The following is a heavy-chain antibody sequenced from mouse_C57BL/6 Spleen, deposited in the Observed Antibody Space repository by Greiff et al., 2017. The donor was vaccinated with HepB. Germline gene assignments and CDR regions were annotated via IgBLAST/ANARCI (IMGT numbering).Heavy chain of an antibody. CDR1: GYTFTSYW. Sequence: VQLQQPGAELVMPGASVKLSCKASGYTFTSYWMHWVKQRPGQGLEWIGEIDSSDSYTNYHQKFKGKSTLTVDKSSSTAYMQLSSLTSEDSAVYYCARGLSYYYAMDYWGQGTSVTVSS. D-gene: IGHD3-2*02. CDR2: IDSSDSYT. CDR3: ARGLSYYYAMDY. V-gene: IGHV1-69*01. J-gene: IGHJ4*01.